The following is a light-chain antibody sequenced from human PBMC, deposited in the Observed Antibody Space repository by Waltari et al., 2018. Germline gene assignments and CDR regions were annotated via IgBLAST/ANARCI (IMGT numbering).Light chain of an antibody. J-gene: IGKJ2*01. CDR1: EDMKFY. V-gene: IGKV1-9*01. CDR2: AAT. CDR3: QHATGDPLFI. Sequence: DVQLTQSPSFLSASVGDRAVITCRASEDMKFYLAWYQQKPGSVPRLLVYAATTLQSGVPARFSGDASETEYTLTISSLQPEDSATYYCQHATGDPLFIFGQGTKLEIK.